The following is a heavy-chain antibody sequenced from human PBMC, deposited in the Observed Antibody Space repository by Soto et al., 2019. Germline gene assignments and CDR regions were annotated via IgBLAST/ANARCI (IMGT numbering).Heavy chain of an antibody. Sequence: SVTLCVTWSVADGSIVNYDGSWIRQTPGKGLEWIGYIYYSGSTNYNPSLKSRVSISVDTSKNQFSLKLSSVTAADTAVYYCARRYGGAFDFWGQGTLVTVSS. CDR1: DGSIVNYD. CDR3: ARRYGGAFDF. CDR2: IYYSGST. J-gene: IGHJ4*02. V-gene: IGHV4-59*08. D-gene: IGHD4-17*01.